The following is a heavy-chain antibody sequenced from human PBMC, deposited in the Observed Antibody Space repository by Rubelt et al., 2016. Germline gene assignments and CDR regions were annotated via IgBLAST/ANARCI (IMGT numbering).Heavy chain of an antibody. CDR2: INHSGSP. J-gene: IGHJ4*02. D-gene: IGHD2/OR15-2a*01. CDR1: GGSFSGYY. V-gene: IGHV4-34*01. CDR3: ARSLCNYGY. Sequence: QVQLQQWGAGLLKPSETLSLTCAVYGGSFSGYYWSWIRQLPGKGLDWFGEINHSGSPNYNQTLKSRGTISVDTYKNQFSLKLSSVTAAETAVYCGARSLCNYGYWGRGTLVTVSS.